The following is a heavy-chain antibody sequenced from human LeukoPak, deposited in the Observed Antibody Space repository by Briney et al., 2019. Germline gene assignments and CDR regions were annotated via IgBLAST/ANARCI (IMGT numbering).Heavy chain of an antibody. CDR3: ARALTFYYYYMDV. CDR2: IYYSGST. V-gene: IGHV4-59*01. J-gene: IGHJ6*03. CDR1: GGSISSYY. D-gene: IGHD1-14*01. Sequence: SETLSLTCTVSGGSISSYYWSWIRQPPGKGLEWIGYIYYSGSTNYNPSLKSRVTISVDTSKNQFSLKLSSVTAADTAVYYCARALTFYYYYMDVWGKGTTVTVSS.